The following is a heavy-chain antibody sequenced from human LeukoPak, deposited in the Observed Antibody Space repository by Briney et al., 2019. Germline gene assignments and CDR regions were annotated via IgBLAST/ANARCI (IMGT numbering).Heavy chain of an antibody. CDR1: GFTFSEYW. CDR2: INTGGTST. V-gene: IGHV3-74*01. CDR3: TRDPAGTTGNYYYYYMDV. D-gene: IGHD1-1*01. Sequence: GGSLRLSCAASGFTFSEYWMHWVRQAPGKGLVWVSRINTGGTSTTYADSVRGRFTISRDNARNTLYLQMNTLRAEDSAVYYCTRDPAGTTGNYYYYYMDVWGRGTTVTISS. J-gene: IGHJ6*03.